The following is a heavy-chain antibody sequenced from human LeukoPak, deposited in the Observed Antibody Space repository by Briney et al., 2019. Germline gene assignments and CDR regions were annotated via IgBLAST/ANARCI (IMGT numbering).Heavy chain of an antibody. CDR2: IYYSGST. D-gene: IGHD1-26*01. Sequence: SETLSLTCTASGGSISSSSYYWGWIRQPPGKGLEWIGSIYYSGSTYYNPSLKSRVTISVDTSKNQFSLKLSSVTAADTAVYYCARDWSAYRAVSNDYWGQGTLVTVSS. V-gene: IGHV4-39*02. J-gene: IGHJ4*02. CDR3: ARDWSAYRAVSNDY. CDR1: GGSISSSSYY.